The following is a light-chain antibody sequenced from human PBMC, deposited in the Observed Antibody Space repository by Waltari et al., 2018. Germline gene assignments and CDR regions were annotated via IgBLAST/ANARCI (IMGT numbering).Light chain of an antibody. CDR1: KDIGNY. Sequence: DIQMTQSPSSLSASVGDRVTITFQASKDIGNYLNWFQQKPGKAPKLLIYFTSNLETVVPSRFSGRGSGTAFTFTISSLQPEDFATYYCQQYNSLPLTFGGGTKVDIK. CDR2: FTS. V-gene: IGKV1-33*01. J-gene: IGKJ4*01. CDR3: QQYNSLPLT.